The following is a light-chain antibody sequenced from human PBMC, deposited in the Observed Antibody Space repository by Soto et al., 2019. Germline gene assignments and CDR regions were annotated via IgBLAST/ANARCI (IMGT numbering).Light chain of an antibody. CDR2: GST. J-gene: IGLJ1*01. CDR3: QSYDNSLSAYV. Sequence: QSALAQPPSLPGAPGQRVTISCTGSSSDIGAGSEVHWYQQLPGTAPKLLIFGSTNRPSGVPDRFSGSKSATSASLAITGLQAEDEADYYCQSYDNSLSAYVFGTGTKVTVL. CDR1: SSDIGAGSE. V-gene: IGLV1-40*01.